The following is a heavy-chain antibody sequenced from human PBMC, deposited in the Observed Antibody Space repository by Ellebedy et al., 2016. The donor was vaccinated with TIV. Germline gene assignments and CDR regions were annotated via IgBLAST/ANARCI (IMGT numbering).Heavy chain of an antibody. J-gene: IGHJ4*02. CDR2: LGGSSENT. CDR3: ARHPYNWNGPFDY. CDR1: GFTFSNYA. V-gene: IGHV3-23*01. Sequence: GESLKISCAASGFTFSNYAMSWVRQAPGKGLEWVSALGGSSENTYYAASVQGRFTISRDNANSTLYLQMNSLRAEDTAVYYCARHPYNWNGPFDYWGQGTLVTVSS. D-gene: IGHD1-20*01.